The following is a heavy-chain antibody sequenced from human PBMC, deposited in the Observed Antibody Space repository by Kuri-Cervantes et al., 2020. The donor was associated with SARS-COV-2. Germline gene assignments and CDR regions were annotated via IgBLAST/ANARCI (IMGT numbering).Heavy chain of an antibody. V-gene: IGHV1-69*05. CDR1: GRTFSNYA. CDR2: IIPLFSTT. CDR3: ARGEQQLAQVGWFSDL. Sequence: SVKVSCKASGRTFSNYAFSWVRQAPGQGLEWMGGIIPLFSTTNYAQRFQGRVTITMDESTNTVYMELSSLTSEDTAVYYCARGEQQLAQVGWFSDLWGRGTLVTVSS. D-gene: IGHD6-13*01. J-gene: IGHJ2*01.